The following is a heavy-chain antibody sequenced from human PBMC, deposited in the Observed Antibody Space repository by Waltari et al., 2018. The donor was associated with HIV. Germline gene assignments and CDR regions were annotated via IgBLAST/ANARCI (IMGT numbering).Heavy chain of an antibody. CDR3: ARTRLGFWSGYYYFDY. CDR1: GSTFTGYY. V-gene: IGHV1-2*02. D-gene: IGHD3-3*01. J-gene: IGHJ4*02. CDR2: INPNSGGT. Sequence: QVQLVQSGAEVKKPGASVKVSCKASGSTFTGYYMHWVRQAPGQGLEWMGWINPNSGGTNYAQKFQGRVTMTRDTSISTAYMELSRLRSDDTAVYYCARTRLGFWSGYYYFDYWGQGTLVTVSS.